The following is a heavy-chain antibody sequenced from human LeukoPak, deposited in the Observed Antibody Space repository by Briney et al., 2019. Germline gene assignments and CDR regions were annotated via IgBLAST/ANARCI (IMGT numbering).Heavy chain of an antibody. J-gene: IGHJ6*03. D-gene: IGHD6-13*01. CDR2: IYHSGST. CDR3: ANLRSSWRSGYYYYYMDV. V-gene: IGHV4-30-2*01. Sequence: SETLSLTCTVSGGSISSSTYYWSWIRQPPGKGLEWIGYIYHSGSTYYNPSLKSRVTISVDRSKNQFSLKLSSVTAADTAVYYCANLRSSWRSGYYYYYMDVWGKGTTVTVSS. CDR1: GGSISSSTYY.